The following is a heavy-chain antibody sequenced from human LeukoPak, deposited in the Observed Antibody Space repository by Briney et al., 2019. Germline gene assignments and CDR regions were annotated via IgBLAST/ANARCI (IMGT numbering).Heavy chain of an antibody. CDR3: ARGTVVPAAMGYYYYMDV. CDR1: GGTFISYA. J-gene: IGHJ6*03. V-gene: IGHV1-69*01. CDR2: IIPIFGTA. D-gene: IGHD2-2*01. Sequence: GSSVKVSCKASGGTFISYAISWVRQAPGQGLEWMGGIIPIFGTANYAQKFKGRVTITADESTSTAYMELSSLRSEDTAVYYCARGTVVPAAMGYYYYMDVWGKGTTVTVSS.